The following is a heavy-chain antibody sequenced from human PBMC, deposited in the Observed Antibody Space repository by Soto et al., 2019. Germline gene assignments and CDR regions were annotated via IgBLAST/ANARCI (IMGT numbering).Heavy chain of an antibody. V-gene: IGHV1-8*01. CDR1: AYTFTSYD. Sequence: QVQLVQSGAEVKKPGASVKVSCKAAAYTFTSYDINWVRQATGQDFEWMGWMNPNNGNTAYAQKFQDRVTMTRDTSKSTAFVERSSLTSEDTAVYYCASGPRNWGVDYWGQGTLVTVSS. J-gene: IGHJ4*02. D-gene: IGHD7-27*01. CDR3: ASGPRNWGVDY. CDR2: MNPNNGNT.